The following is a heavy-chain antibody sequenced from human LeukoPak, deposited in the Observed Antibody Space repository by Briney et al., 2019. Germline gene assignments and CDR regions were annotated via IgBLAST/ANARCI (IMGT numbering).Heavy chain of an antibody. Sequence: GGSLRLSCAASGFTFSGSAMHWVRQASGKGLEWVGRIRSKANSYATAYAASVKGRFTISRDDSKNTAYLQMNGLKTEDTAVYYCTRHLLSTYGDYLSYYYMDVWGKGTTVTVSS. CDR3: TRHLLSTYGDYLSYYYMDV. CDR1: GFTFSGSA. V-gene: IGHV3-73*01. J-gene: IGHJ6*03. D-gene: IGHD4-17*01. CDR2: IRSKANSYAT.